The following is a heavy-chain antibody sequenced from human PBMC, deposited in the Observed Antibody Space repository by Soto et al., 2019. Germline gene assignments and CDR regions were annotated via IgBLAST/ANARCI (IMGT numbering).Heavy chain of an antibody. Sequence: EVQLLESGGGLVQPGGSLRLSCAASGFTFSSYAMSWVRQAPGKGLEWVSAISGSGGSTYYADSVKGRFTISRDNSMNTLYLQMNSLRAEDTAVYYCAKDHGSGSYYGYYYGMDVWGQGTTVTVSS. V-gene: IGHV3-23*01. CDR2: ISGSGGST. J-gene: IGHJ6*02. CDR1: GFTFSSYA. CDR3: AKDHGSGSYYGYYYGMDV. D-gene: IGHD3-10*01.